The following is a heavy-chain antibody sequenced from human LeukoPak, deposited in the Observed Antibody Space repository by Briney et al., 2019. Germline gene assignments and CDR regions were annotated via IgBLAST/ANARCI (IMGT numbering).Heavy chain of an antibody. CDR2: IYISGST. J-gene: IGHJ3*01. V-gene: IGHV4-4*07. Sequence: SETLSLTCTVSGGSISSYYWSWIRQPAGKGLEWIGRIYISGSTNYNPSLKSRVTISVDMSKNHFSLQLSSVTAPDTALYYCAREELFYDFWSGSHGAFDVWGQGTMVSVSS. D-gene: IGHD3-3*01. CDR1: GGSISSYY. CDR3: AREELFYDFWSGSHGAFDV.